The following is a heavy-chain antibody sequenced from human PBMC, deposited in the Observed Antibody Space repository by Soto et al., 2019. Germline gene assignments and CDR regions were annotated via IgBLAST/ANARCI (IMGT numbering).Heavy chain of an antibody. CDR1: GFIFSTHW. CDR3: AKAEYTAALPAL. V-gene: IGHV3-74*01. D-gene: IGHD2-15*01. CDR2: IEDDGRRT. Sequence: EVQLVESGGGLVQPGGSLRLSCEASGFIFSTHWMHWVRQVPGKGLDWVARIEDDGRRTDYADSVKGRFTISRDNAKSTLFLQLNNLRVEDTATYHCAKAEYTAALPALWGRGTLVTVSS. J-gene: IGHJ4*02.